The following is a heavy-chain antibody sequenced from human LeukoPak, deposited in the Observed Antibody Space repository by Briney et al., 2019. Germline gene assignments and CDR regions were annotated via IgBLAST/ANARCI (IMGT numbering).Heavy chain of an antibody. Sequence: GGSLRLSCAASGFTFSSYWMTWVRQAPGKGLEWVANIKQDGSEKYYVDSVKGRFTISRDNAENSLYLQMNSLRAEDTAVYYCARFDSSVYYSFDAFDIWGQGTMVTVSS. CDR1: GFTFSSYW. V-gene: IGHV3-7*01. D-gene: IGHD3-22*01. J-gene: IGHJ3*02. CDR3: ARFDSSVYYSFDAFDI. CDR2: IKQDGSEK.